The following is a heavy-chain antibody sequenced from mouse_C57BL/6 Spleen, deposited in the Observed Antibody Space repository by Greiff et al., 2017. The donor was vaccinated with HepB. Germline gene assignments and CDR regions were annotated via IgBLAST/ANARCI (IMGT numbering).Heavy chain of an antibody. CDR1: GFTFSDYY. J-gene: IGHJ1*03. CDR3: ARPSFITTVFGYFDV. V-gene: IGHV5-12*01. CDR2: ISNGGGST. Sequence: EVMLVESGGGLVQPGGSLKLSCAASGFTFSDYYMYWVRQTPEKRLEWVAYISNGGGSTYYPDTVKGRFTISRDNAKNTLYLQMSRLKSEDTAMYYCARPSFITTVFGYFDVWGTGTTVTVSS. D-gene: IGHD1-1*01.